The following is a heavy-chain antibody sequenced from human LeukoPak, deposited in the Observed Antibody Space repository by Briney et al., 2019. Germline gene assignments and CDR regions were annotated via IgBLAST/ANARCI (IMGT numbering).Heavy chain of an antibody. V-gene: IGHV3-21*01. CDR2: ISSSGSYI. D-gene: IGHD5-18*01. CDR3: ARVAAMASLDAFDI. CDR1: GFTFSSYA. J-gene: IGHJ3*02. Sequence: GGSLRLSCAASGFTFSSYAINWVRQAPGKGLEWVSSISSSGSYIYYADSVKGRFTISRDNAKNSLYLQMNSLRVYDTAVFYCARVAAMASLDAFDIWGQGTMVTVSS.